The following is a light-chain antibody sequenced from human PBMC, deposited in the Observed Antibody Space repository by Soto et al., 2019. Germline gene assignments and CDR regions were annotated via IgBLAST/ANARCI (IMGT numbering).Light chain of an antibody. CDR1: QSIRSW. CDR2: KAY. V-gene: IGKV1-5*03. CDR3: QQYNDYSYT. J-gene: IGKJ2*01. Sequence: DIQMIQSPSTLSASVGDRVTITCRASQSIRSWLAWYQQKPGKAPKLLIYKAYNLQSGVPSRFSGSGSGTEFTLTISSLQPDDFATYYCQQYNDYSYTFGQGTKLEIK.